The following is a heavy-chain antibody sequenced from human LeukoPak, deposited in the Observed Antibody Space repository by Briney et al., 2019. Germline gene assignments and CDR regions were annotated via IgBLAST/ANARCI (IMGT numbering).Heavy chain of an antibody. Sequence: GGTLRLSCAASGFTFSNYGMTWVRQAPGKGLEWVSAISGSGGSTYYADSVKGRFTISRDNSKNTLYLQMNSLRAEDTAVYYCAKVAGYSYVGVYYFDYWGQGTLVTVSS. D-gene: IGHD5-18*01. CDR3: AKVAGYSYVGVYYFDY. V-gene: IGHV3-23*01. J-gene: IGHJ4*02. CDR2: ISGSGGST. CDR1: GFTFSNYG.